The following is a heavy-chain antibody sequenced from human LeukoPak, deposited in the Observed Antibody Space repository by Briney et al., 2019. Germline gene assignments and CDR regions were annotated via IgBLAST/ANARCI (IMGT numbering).Heavy chain of an antibody. Sequence: ASVKVSCKTSGYTFTSYYMHWVRQAPGQGLEWMGRIIPILGIANYAQKFQGRVTITADKSTSTAYMELSSLRSEDTAVYYCARVGGYSYGPLDYWGQGTLVTVSS. V-gene: IGHV1-69*04. CDR1: GYTFTSYY. J-gene: IGHJ4*02. CDR3: ARVGGYSYGPLDY. CDR2: IIPILGIA. D-gene: IGHD5-18*01.